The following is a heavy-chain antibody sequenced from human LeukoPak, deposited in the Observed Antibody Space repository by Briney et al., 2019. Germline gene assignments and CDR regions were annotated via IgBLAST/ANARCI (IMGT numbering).Heavy chain of an antibody. CDR1: GFTFSSYS. J-gene: IGHJ4*02. CDR3: ARDWVGYCSSTSCRFDY. CDR2: ISSSSSYI. Sequence: GGSLRLSXAASGFTFSSYSMNWVRQTPGKGLEWVSSISSSSSYIYYADSVKGRFTISRDNAKNSLYLQMNSLRAEDTAVYYCARDWVGYCSSTSCRFDYWGQGTLVTVSS. D-gene: IGHD2-2*01. V-gene: IGHV3-21*01.